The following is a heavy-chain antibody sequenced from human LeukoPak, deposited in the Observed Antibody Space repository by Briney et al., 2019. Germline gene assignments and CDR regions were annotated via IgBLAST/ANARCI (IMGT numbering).Heavy chain of an antibody. CDR3: AKKYYYGSGTSYYYFDY. CDR1: GFIFSSYG. Sequence: GGSLRLSCAASGFIFSSYGMSWVRQAPGKGLECVSTISPSGGITYYADSVKGRLTISRGNSKNTLYLQMNSLRAEDTALYYCAKKYYYGSGTSYYYFDYWGQGTLVTVSS. CDR2: ISPSGGIT. V-gene: IGHV3-23*01. J-gene: IGHJ4*02. D-gene: IGHD3-10*01.